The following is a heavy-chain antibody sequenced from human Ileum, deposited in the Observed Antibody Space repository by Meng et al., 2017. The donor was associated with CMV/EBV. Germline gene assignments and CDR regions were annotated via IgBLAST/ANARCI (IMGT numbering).Heavy chain of an antibody. CDR1: GDSISSNF. Sequence: QVRLQEWGSGLGKPSETLSPTCTFSGDSISSNFWSWIRQPAGKGLEWIGRIYSSGSTFYNPSLNSRVTMSVDTSKNQFSLSLASVTAADTAIYFCAREESVGIAVTGTFDYWGQGILVTVSS. V-gene: IGHV4-4*07. CDR3: AREESVGIAVTGTFDY. D-gene: IGHD6-19*01. CDR2: IYSSGST. J-gene: IGHJ4*02.